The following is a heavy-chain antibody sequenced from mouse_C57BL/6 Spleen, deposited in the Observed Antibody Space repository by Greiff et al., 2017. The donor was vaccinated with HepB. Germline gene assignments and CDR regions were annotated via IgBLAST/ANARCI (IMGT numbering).Heavy chain of an antibody. CDR3: TREDYYGSSYWYFDV. J-gene: IGHJ1*03. Sequence: EVKLVESGEGLVKPGGSLKLSCAASGFTFSSYAMSWVRQTPEKRLEWVAYISSGGDYIYYADNVKGRFTISRDNARNTLYLQMSSLKSEDTAMYYCTREDYYGSSYWYFDVWGTGTTVTVSS. D-gene: IGHD1-1*01. CDR1: GFTFSSYA. V-gene: IGHV5-9-1*02. CDR2: ISSGGDYI.